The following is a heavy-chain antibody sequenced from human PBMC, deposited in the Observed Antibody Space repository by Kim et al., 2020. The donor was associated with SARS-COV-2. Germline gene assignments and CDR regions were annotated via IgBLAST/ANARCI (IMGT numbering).Heavy chain of an antibody. CDR2: INPSGGST. J-gene: IGHJ6*02. V-gene: IGHV1-46*01. Sequence: ASVKVSCKASGYTFTSYYIHWVRQAPGQGLEWMGIINPSGGSTSYAQKFQGRVTMTRDTSTSTVYMELSSLRSEDTVVYYCARDWTMTNYSSSSAVCYYYGLDVWGQGTTVTVSS. CDR3: ARDWTMTNYSSSSAVCYYYGLDV. CDR1: GYTFTSYY. D-gene: IGHD2-2*01.